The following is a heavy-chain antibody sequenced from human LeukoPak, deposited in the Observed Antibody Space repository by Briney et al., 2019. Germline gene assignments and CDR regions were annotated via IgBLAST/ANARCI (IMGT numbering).Heavy chain of an antibody. J-gene: IGHJ6*03. CDR1: GFSLSSYA. D-gene: IGHD6-19*01. CDR2: TSSSDAGK. CDR3: ARGPLYSSGWYPSKDYYYMDV. V-gene: IGHV3-23*01. Sequence: GGSLRLSCTVSGFSLSSYALSWVRRAPGKGLEWVSATSSSDAGKYYADSVKGRFTISRDNSKNTLYLQMNSLRAEDTAVYYCARGPLYSSGWYPSKDYYYMDVWGKGTTVTVSS.